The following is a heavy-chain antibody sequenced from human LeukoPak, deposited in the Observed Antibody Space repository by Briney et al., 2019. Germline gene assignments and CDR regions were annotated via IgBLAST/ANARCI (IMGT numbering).Heavy chain of an antibody. J-gene: IGHJ3*02. CDR1: GFTFSSYS. D-gene: IGHD6-13*01. CDR3: ARKEAHSSSPSWVAFDI. CDR2: ISSSSSYI. Sequence: GGSLRLSCAASGFTFSSYSMNWVRQAPGKGLEWVSSISSSSSYIYYADSVKGRFTISRDNAKNSLYLQMNSLRAEDTAVYYCARKEAHSSSPSWVAFDIWGQGTMVTVSS. V-gene: IGHV3-21*04.